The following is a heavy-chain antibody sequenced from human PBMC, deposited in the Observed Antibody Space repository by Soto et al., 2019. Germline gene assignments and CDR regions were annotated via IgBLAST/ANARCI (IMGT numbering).Heavy chain of an antibody. CDR2: IYWDDSK. J-gene: IGHJ4*02. CDR1: EFSLTTSGVG. Sequence: QITLKESGPTLVKPTQTLTLTCTFSEFSLTTSGVGVGWIRQPPGKALEWLAVIYWDDSKHYSPSLKSRLTITKDTSKNRVVLTMTNIDPVDTATHYSTHTGYGHYPLDYWGQGTLVTVSS. CDR3: THTGYGHYPLDY. D-gene: IGHD4-17*01. V-gene: IGHV2-5*02.